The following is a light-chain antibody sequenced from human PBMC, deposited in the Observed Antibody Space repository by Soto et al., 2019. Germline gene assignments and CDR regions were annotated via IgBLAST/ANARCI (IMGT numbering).Light chain of an antibody. Sequence: SVLTQPPSASGTPGQRVTISCSGSNSNIGSNTVNWYQQLPGTAPKLLIYGNNQRPSGVPDRFSGSKSGTSASLAISGLQSEDEADYYCAAWDDSLSGRVVFGGGTKVTVL. CDR2: GNN. CDR3: AAWDDSLSGRVV. CDR1: NSNIGSNT. J-gene: IGLJ2*01. V-gene: IGLV1-44*01.